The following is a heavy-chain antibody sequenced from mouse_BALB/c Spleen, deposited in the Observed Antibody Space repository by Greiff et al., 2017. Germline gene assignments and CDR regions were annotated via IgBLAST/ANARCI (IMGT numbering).Heavy chain of an antibody. J-gene: IGHJ2*01. Sequence: EVQLVESGPGLVKPSQSLSLTCTVTGYSITSDYAWNWIRQFPGNKLEWMGYINYSGSTSYNPSLKSRISITRDTSKNQFFLQLSSVTTEDTATYYCARDGNYPYYFDYWGQGTTLTVSS. CDR2: INYSGST. CDR1: GYSITSDYA. V-gene: IGHV3-2*02. D-gene: IGHD2-1*01. CDR3: ARDGNYPYYFDY.